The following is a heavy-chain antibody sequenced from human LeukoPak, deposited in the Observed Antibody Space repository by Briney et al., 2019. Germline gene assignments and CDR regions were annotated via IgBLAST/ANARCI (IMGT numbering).Heavy chain of an antibody. V-gene: IGHV1-69*13. CDR1: GGTFSSYA. CDR3: ARSNKPNYDYGGNVFDY. Sequence: TVKVSCKASGGTFSSYAISWVRQAPGQGLEWMGGIIPIFGTANYAQKFQGRVTITADESTSTAYMELSSLRSEDTAVYYCARSNKPNYDYGGNVFDYWGQGTLVTVSS. CDR2: IIPIFGTA. D-gene: IGHD4-23*01. J-gene: IGHJ4*02.